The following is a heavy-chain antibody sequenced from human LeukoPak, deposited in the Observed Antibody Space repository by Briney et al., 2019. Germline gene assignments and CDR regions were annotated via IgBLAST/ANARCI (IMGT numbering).Heavy chain of an antibody. D-gene: IGHD6-19*01. J-gene: IGHJ5*02. V-gene: IGHV3-33*01. CDR3: ARVLGDSGWYLGWFDP. CDR2: IWYDGSDK. CDR1: GLTFSSYG. Sequence: PGGSLRLSCAASGLTFSSYGMHWVRQAPGKGLEWVAVIWYDGSDKYYADSVKGRFTISRDNSKNTLYLQMNSLRVEDTAVYYCARVLGDSGWYLGWFDPWGQGTLVTVSS.